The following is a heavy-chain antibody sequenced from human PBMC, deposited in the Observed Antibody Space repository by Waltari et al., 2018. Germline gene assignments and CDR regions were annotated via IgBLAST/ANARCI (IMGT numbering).Heavy chain of an antibody. Sequence: QVHPVQSGGEVKTPGASLKVSCKASGYSLTKYDISWVRQAPGQGLEWMGWNSGYNGNTNYAQKFQGRVTLTTDTSTTTAYMELRSLRSDDAAVYYCARNSFTGYEDSWRQGTLVTVSS. J-gene: IGHJ4*02. D-gene: IGHD5-12*01. CDR2: NSGYNGNT. V-gene: IGHV1-18*01. CDR3: ARNSFTGYEDS. CDR1: GYSLTKYD.